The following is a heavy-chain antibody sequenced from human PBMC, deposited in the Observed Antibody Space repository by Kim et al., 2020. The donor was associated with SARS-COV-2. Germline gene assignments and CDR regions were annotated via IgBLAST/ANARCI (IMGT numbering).Heavy chain of an antibody. CDR1: GGSFSGYY. CDR2: IHHSGVT. CDR3: TSAYSPSPPINTILCDP. D-gene: IGHD3-22*01. V-gene: IGHV4-34*01. Sequence: SETLSLTCAAYGGSFSGYYWSWIRHPPGKWLAWIGEIHHSGVTNYNPSLESRDTLSVDTSNNEFSLQLSYVTAGDKPAYFCTSAYSPSPPINTILCDPWG. J-gene: IGHJ5*02.